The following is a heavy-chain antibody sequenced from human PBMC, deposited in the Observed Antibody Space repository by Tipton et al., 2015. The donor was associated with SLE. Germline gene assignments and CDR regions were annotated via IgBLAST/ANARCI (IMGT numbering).Heavy chain of an antibody. J-gene: IGHJ4*02. CDR2: IYQSGTT. V-gene: IGHV4-34*01. CDR1: GGSLIDYW. Sequence: TLSLTCAVYGGSLIDYWWSWIRQPPGKGLEWLGEIYQSGTTTNNPSPTSRVTISVDTSMNQFSLKLYSVTAADTAVYYCARRPPRGGRGDEYFDYWGQGTLVTVSS. D-gene: IGHD3-16*01. CDR3: ARRPPRGGRGDEYFDY.